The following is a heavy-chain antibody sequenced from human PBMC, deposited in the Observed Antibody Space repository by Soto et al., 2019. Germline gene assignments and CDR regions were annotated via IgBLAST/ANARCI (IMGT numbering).Heavy chain of an antibody. CDR3: AREEGSGYLHWFDP. D-gene: IGHD5-12*01. Sequence: QVQLVQSGAEVKKPGSSVKVSCKASGGTFSSYAISWVRQAPGQGLEWMGGIIPIFGTANYAQKFQGRVTITADESTSTAYREPSSLRSEDAAVYYCAREEGSGYLHWFDPWGQGTLVTASS. V-gene: IGHV1-69*12. CDR2: IIPIFGTA. J-gene: IGHJ5*02. CDR1: GGTFSSYA.